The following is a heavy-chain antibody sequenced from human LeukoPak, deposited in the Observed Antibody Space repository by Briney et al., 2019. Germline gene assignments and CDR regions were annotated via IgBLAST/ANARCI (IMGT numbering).Heavy chain of an antibody. Sequence: ASVKVSCKGYGYTFINHDIDWVRQAAGQGLEWMGWMNSNSGNTGYAQKFQGRVTITRNTSISTAYMELSSLRSEDTAVYYCARGRGSSSWSRYWFDPWGQGTLVTVSS. CDR1: GYTFINHD. V-gene: IGHV1-8*03. CDR2: MNSNSGNT. D-gene: IGHD6-13*01. CDR3: ARGRGSSSWSRYWFDP. J-gene: IGHJ5*02.